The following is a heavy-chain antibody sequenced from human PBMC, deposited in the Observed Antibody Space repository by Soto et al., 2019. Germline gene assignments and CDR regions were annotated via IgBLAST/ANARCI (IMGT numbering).Heavy chain of an antibody. CDR2: ISAYSANT. D-gene: IGHD3-10*01. Sequence: GASVKVSCKAFGYSVTNYGSSWVRQAPGQGLEWMGRISAYSANTDYAQKYQGRVTMTTDTSTNTAYMELRSLRSDDTATYFCARYYFVSGTYPTMDVWGQGTTVTVSS. CDR1: GYSVTNYG. J-gene: IGHJ6*02. CDR3: ARYYFVSGTYPTMDV. V-gene: IGHV1-18*04.